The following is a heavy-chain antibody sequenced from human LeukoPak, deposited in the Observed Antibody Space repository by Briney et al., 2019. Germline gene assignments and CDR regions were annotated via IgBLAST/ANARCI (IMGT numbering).Heavy chain of an antibody. CDR3: AKGIQWELPLEY. D-gene: IGHD1-26*01. Sequence: GGSLRLSCADSGFTSRNYAMSWGREAPGKGVGWVSVISVRGDTTYYAGSAKGRFTISRDNSKNTLYLQMNSLRDVDTAIYYCAKGIQWELPLEYWGQGTLVTVSS. CDR1: GFTSRNYA. CDR2: ISVRGDTT. V-gene: IGHV3-23*01. J-gene: IGHJ4*02.